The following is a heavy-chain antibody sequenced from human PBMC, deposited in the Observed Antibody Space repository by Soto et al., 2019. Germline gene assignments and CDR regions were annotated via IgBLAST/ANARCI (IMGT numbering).Heavy chain of an antibody. CDR1: YW. J-gene: IGHJ4*02. CDR2: IYPGDSDT. Sequence: YWSWIRQHPGKGLEWMGIIYPGDSDTRYSPSFQGQVTISADKSISTAYLQWSSLKASDTAMYYCARLSGWYLVHGPYYWGQGTLVTVSS. V-gene: IGHV5-51*01. CDR3: ARLSGWYLVHGPYY. D-gene: IGHD6-19*01.